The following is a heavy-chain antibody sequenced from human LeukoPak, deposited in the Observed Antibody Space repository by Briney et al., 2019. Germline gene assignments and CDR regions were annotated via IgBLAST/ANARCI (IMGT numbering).Heavy chain of an antibody. V-gene: IGHV3-23*01. Sequence: PGGSLRLSCAVSGFTFRNYAMSWVRQAPGKGLEWVSSVSGGGGSTYYADSVKGRFTVSRDNSKNTLFLQMNSLRAEDTAVYYCARQLRSSSYGYSGHDYWGQGTLVTVSS. CDR2: VSGGGGST. CDR1: GFTFRNYA. CDR3: ARQLRSSSYGYSGHDY. J-gene: IGHJ4*02. D-gene: IGHD5-18*01.